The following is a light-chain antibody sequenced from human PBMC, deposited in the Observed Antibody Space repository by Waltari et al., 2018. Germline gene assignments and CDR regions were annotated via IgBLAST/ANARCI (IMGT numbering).Light chain of an antibody. J-gene: IGLJ2*01. CDR1: RSNNVSDYD. CDR3: QSYDRSLSAVV. Sequence: QSVLTQPPSVSGAPGQRVTISCTGRRSNNVSDYDLHWYQQLPKTAPQLLIYGNNIRPSGVPDRIAGFQSGTSASLTITGLQAEDEADYYCQSYDRSLSAVVFGGGTKLTVL. CDR2: GNN. V-gene: IGLV1-40*01.